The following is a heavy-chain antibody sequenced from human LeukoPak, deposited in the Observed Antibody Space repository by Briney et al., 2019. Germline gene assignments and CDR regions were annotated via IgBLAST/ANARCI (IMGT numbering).Heavy chain of an antibody. V-gene: IGHV1-18*01. J-gene: IGHJ6*02. CDR3: AREGFWSLERRLHYYYGMDV. CDR1: GYTFTSYG. D-gene: IGHD1-1*01. CDR2: ISAYNGNT. Sequence: ASVKVSCKASGYTFTSYGISWVRQAPGQGLEWMGWISAYNGNTNYAQKLQGRVTMTTDTSTSTAYMELRSLRSDDTAVYYCAREGFWSLERRLHYYYGMDVWGQGTTVTVSS.